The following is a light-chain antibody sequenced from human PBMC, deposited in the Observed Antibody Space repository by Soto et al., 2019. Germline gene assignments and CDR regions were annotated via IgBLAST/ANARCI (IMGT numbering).Light chain of an antibody. CDR1: QSVTTY. CDR2: DAS. CDR3: QHRSNWPKIT. V-gene: IGKV3-11*01. Sequence: EIVLTQSPATLSLSPGEKATLSCRASQSVTTYLAWYQQKPGQAPSLLIYDASNRATGIPARFSGSGSGTDFTLTISSLEPEDFAVYYCQHRSNWPKITFGQGTRLEIK. J-gene: IGKJ5*01.